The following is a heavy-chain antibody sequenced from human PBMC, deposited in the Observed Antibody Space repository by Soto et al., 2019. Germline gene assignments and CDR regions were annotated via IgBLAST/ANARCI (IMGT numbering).Heavy chain of an antibody. CDR2: IYTSGST. Sequence: QVQLQESGPGLVKPSETLSLTYTVSGGSVSSYYWSWIRQPPGKGLEWIGSIYTSGSTNYNPSLKSRVTISVDTSKNQFSLKLRSVTAADTAVYYCAAGQWLQLPLYWGQGTLVTVSS. J-gene: IGHJ4*02. CDR1: GGSVSSYY. V-gene: IGHV4-59*02. CDR3: AAGQWLQLPLY. D-gene: IGHD5-12*01.